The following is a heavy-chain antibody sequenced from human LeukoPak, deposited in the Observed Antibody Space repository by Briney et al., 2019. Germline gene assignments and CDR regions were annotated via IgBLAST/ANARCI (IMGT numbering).Heavy chain of an antibody. Sequence: GGSLRLSCAASGISVSNDYMSWVRQAPGKGLEWVSAIYADGYTRDAASVKGRFSISRHNSKNTVYLQMDNLRPEDTAVYYCAKDRTVRKSTQGSFDYWGQGTLVTVSS. D-gene: IGHD2-2*01. CDR2: IYADGYT. J-gene: IGHJ4*02. CDR1: GISVSNDY. V-gene: IGHV3-53*04. CDR3: AKDRTVRKSTQGSFDY.